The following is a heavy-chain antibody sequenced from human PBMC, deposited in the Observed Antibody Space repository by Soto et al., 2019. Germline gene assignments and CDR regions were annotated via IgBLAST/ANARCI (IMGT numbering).Heavy chain of an antibody. CDR1: GGSISSYY. D-gene: IGHD1-26*01. J-gene: IGHJ3*02. V-gene: IGHV4-59*08. CDR2: IYYSGST. Sequence: PSETLSLTCTVSGGSISSYYWSWIRQPPGKGLEWIGYIYYSGSTNYNPSLKSRVTISVDTSKNQFSLKLSSVTAADTAVYYCARLHSGGDAFDIWGQGTMVTVSS. CDR3: ARLHSGGDAFDI.